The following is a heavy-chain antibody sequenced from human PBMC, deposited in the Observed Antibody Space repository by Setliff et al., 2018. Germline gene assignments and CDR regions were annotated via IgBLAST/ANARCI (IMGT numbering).Heavy chain of an antibody. V-gene: IGHV3-48*01. CDR1: GFTFSSHG. J-gene: IGHJ6*03. CDR3: ARLALTGYDSSGYYYALDYYYYMDV. Sequence: PSETLSLSCVASGFTFSSHGMTWVRLAPGKGLEWISYISTSSSTIYNADSVKGRFTISRDNANHSLYLQMNSLRAEDTAVYYCARLALTGYDSSGYYYALDYYYYMDVWGKGTTVTVSS. CDR2: ISTSSSTI. D-gene: IGHD3-22*01.